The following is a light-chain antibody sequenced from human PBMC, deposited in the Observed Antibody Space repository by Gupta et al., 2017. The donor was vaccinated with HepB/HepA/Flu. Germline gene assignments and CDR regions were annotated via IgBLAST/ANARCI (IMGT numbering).Light chain of an antibody. Sequence: DIQMTQSPSSLSASIGDRVTITCRASQIITTYLSWYQQKPGKAPRLLISSASRLQSGVPSRFSGSGSGTDFTLTISSLQLEDFATYYCQQSYGSPFTFGPGTTVDI. CDR2: SAS. CDR3: QQSYGSPFT. V-gene: IGKV1-39*01. CDR1: QIITTY. J-gene: IGKJ3*01.